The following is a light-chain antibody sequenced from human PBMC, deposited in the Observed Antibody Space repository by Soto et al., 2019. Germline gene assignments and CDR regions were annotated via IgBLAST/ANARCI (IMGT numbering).Light chain of an antibody. CDR2: EVT. Sequence: QSVLTQPASVSGSPGQSITISCTGTSGDIRSYTYVSWYQQYPGKAPKLLISEVTNRPSGVSNRFSGSKSGNTASLTISGLQAEDEAHYYCSSYTTNSPPVVFGGGTQLTVL. CDR3: SSYTTNSPPVV. V-gene: IGLV2-14*01. CDR1: SGDIRSYTY. J-gene: IGLJ2*01.